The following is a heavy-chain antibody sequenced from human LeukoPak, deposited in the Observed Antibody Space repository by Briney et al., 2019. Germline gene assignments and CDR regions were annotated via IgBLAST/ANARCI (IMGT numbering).Heavy chain of an antibody. CDR2: MNPNSGNT. CDR3: ARAEDIVVVPAFWFDP. CDR1: GYTFTSYD. V-gene: IGHV1-8*01. J-gene: IGHJ5*02. D-gene: IGHD2-2*01. Sequence: ASVKVSCKASGYTFTSYDINWVRQATGQGLEWMGWMNPNSGNTGYAQKFQGRATMTRNTSISTAYMELSSLRSEDTAVYYCARAEDIVVVPAFWFDPWGQGTLVTVSS.